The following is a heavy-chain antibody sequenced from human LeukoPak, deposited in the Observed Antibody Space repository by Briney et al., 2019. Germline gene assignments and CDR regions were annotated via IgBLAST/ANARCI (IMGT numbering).Heavy chain of an antibody. Sequence: PSETLSLTCTVSGGSISSYYWSWIRQPPGKGLEWIGYIYYNGIPNYSPSLKSRVTISLDTSKNQFSLKLSTVTAADTAVYYCATGSNVGLYYYYYMDVWGKGTTVSVSS. CDR3: ATGSNVGLYYYYYMDV. J-gene: IGHJ6*03. CDR1: GGSISSYY. CDR2: IYYNGIP. V-gene: IGHV4-59*01. D-gene: IGHD3-10*01.